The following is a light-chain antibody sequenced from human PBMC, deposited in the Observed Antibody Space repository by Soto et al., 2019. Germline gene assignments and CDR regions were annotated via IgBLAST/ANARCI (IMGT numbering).Light chain of an antibody. CDR2: RNS. V-gene: IGLV1-47*01. CDR3: AAWDDSLRGPL. J-gene: IGLJ3*02. Sequence: QSVLTQPPSASGTPGQRVTISCSGSSSNIGSNHVYWYQHLPGTAPKLLMYRNSQRPSGVPDRFSGSKSGTSASLAISGLRSEDEANYYCAAWDDSLRGPLFGGGTKVTVL. CDR1: SSNIGSNH.